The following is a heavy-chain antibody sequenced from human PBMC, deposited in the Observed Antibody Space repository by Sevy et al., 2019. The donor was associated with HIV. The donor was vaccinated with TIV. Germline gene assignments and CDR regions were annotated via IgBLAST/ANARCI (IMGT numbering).Heavy chain of an antibody. CDR3: ARSGYCSGGSCLETYYYYYYMDV. CDR2: ITSSGSTV. J-gene: IGHJ6*03. V-gene: IGHV3-11*04. D-gene: IGHD2-15*01. CDR1: GFTFSDYY. Sequence: GGSLRLSCAASGFTFSDYYMTWIRQAPGKGLEWVSYITSSGSTVYYADSVKGRFTISRDNAKNSLYLQMNSLSAEDTAVYYCARSGYCSGGSCLETYYYYYYMDVWGKGTTVTVSS.